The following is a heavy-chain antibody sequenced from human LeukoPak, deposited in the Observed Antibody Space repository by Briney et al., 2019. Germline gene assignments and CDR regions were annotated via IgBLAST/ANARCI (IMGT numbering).Heavy chain of an antibody. D-gene: IGHD6-25*01. V-gene: IGHV4-39*07. Sequence: SETLSLTCTVPGASISSSSYNWGWIRQPPGKGLEWIGSIHYSGTTYYSTSLKSRVTISVDTSKKQVSLRLRSVTAADTAVYFCARDLAAAGNDFWGQGTLVTVSP. CDR3: ARDLAAAGNDF. J-gene: IGHJ4*02. CDR2: IHYSGTT. CDR1: GASISSSSYN.